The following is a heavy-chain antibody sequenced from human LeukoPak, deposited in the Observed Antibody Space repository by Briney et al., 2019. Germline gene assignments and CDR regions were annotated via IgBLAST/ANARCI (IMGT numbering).Heavy chain of an antibody. CDR1: GFTLYDYG. CDR2: INWNVGST. V-gene: IGHV3-20*01. Sequence: PGGALRLSRAASGFTLYDYGMSWVRQAPGKGLEWVSGINWNVGSTGYADSVKGRFTISRDNAKNSLYLQMNSLRAEDTALYHCARDRGPYYCYGMDVWGQGTTVTVSS. J-gene: IGHJ6*02. D-gene: IGHD5-12*01. CDR3: ARDRGPYYCYGMDV.